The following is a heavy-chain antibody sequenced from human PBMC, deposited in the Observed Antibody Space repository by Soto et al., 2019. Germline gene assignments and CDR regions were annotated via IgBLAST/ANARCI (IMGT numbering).Heavy chain of an antibody. D-gene: IGHD3-10*01. CDR1: GLTFSSYA. CDR2: ISGGGGST. J-gene: IGHJ5*02. CDR3: AKWPFVDSGSDYNVNWFDP. Sequence: GGSLRLSCAASGLTFSSYAMSWVRQAPGKGLEWVSAISGGGGSTYYADSVKGRFTISRDNSKNTLYLQMNSLRAEDTAVYYCAKWPFVDSGSDYNVNWFDPWGQGTLVTVSS. V-gene: IGHV3-23*01.